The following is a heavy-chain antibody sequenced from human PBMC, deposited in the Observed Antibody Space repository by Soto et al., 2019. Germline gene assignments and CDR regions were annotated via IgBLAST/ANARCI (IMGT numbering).Heavy chain of an antibody. Sequence: PSETLSLTCTVSGGSISGYYWSWIRQPPGKGLEWIGYMYNTGSTVYNPSFKSRVTISVDTSKKQFSLNLSSVTAADTAVYYCARDRGSRVGLDVWGQGTTVTVSS. CDR3: ARDRGSRVGLDV. CDR2: MYNTGST. D-gene: IGHD2-2*01. CDR1: GGSISGYY. J-gene: IGHJ6*02. V-gene: IGHV4-59*01.